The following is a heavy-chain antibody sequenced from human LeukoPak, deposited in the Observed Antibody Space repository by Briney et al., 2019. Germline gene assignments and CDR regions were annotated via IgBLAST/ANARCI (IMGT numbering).Heavy chain of an antibody. CDR3: AKGNSDPRGYFDY. CDR2: ISYDGSNK. Sequence: GRSLRLSCAASRFTFSSYGMHWVRQAPGKGLEWVAVISYDGSNKYYADSVKGRFTISRDNSKNTLYLQMNSLRAEDTAVYYCAKGNSDPRGYFDYWGQGTLVTVSS. V-gene: IGHV3-30*18. CDR1: RFTFSSYG. J-gene: IGHJ4*02. D-gene: IGHD4-23*01.